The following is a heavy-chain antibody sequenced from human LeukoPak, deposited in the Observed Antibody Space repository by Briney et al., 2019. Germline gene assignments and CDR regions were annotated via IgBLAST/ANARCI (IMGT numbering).Heavy chain of an antibody. V-gene: IGHV3-48*03. CDR2: ISGSGTAI. CDR1: GFTFSSYE. CDR3: ARGTNADY. J-gene: IGHJ4*02. Sequence: GGSLRLSCAASGFTFSSYEMNWVRQAPGKGLEWVSYISGSGTAISYADSVKGRFTISRDNAKNSLFIQMNSLRAEDTAVYYCARGTNADYWGQGTLVTVSS. D-gene: IGHD2-8*01.